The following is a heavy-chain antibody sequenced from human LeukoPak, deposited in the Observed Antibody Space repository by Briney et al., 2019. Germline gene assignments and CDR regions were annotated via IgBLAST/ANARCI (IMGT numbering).Heavy chain of an antibody. Sequence: SETLSLTCAVYGGSFSGYYWSWIRQPPGKGLEWIGEINHSGSTNYNPSLKSRVTISVDTSKNQFSLKLSSVTAADTAVYYCARVLAIFGLDTTGFYMDVWGKGTTVTVSS. J-gene: IGHJ6*03. V-gene: IGHV4-34*01. CDR1: GGSFSGYY. CDR2: INHSGST. D-gene: IGHD3/OR15-3a*01. CDR3: ARVLAIFGLDTTGFYMDV.